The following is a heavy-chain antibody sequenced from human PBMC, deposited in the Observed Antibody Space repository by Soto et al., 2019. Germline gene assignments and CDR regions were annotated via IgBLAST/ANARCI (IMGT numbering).Heavy chain of an antibody. J-gene: IGHJ4*02. CDR2: ISFDGRNT. CDR1: GFTFNNYG. D-gene: IGHD4-17*01. CDR3: AREGYGDWAFDY. Sequence: PGESLKISCAASGFTFNNYGMHWVRQAPGKGLEWVVVISFDGRNTYYSDSVKGRFTISRDNSKNTLYLQMNSVTAEDTAVYFCAREGYGDWAFDYWGQGIMVTVSS. V-gene: IGHV3-30*03.